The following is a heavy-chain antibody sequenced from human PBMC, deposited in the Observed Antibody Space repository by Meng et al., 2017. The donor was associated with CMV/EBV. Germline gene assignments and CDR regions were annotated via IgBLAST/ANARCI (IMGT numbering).Heavy chain of an antibody. V-gene: IGHV4-39*07. D-gene: IGHD2-2*01. J-gene: IGHJ5*02. CDR3: AISYCSSTSCYADWFDP. CDR2: IYYSGST. CDR1: GGSISSSSYY. Sequence: GSLRLSCTVSGGSISSSSYYWGWIRQPPGKGLEWIGSIYYSGSTYYNPSLKSRVTISVDTSKNQFSLKLSSMTAADTAVYYCAISYCSSTSCYADWFDPWGQGTLVTVSS.